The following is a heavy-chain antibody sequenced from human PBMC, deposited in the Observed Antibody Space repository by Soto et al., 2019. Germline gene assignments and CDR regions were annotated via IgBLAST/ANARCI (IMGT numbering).Heavy chain of an antibody. CDR3: ARDRSSSWYQYYFDY. V-gene: IGHV1-46*01. CDR2: INPSGGST. CDR1: GYTFTSYY. Sequence: ASVKVSCKASGYTFTSYYMHWVRQAPGQGLEWMGIINPSGGSTSYAQKFQGRVTMTRDTSTSTVYMELSSLRSEDTAVYYCARDRSSSWYQYYFDYWGQGTLVTVSS. J-gene: IGHJ4*02. D-gene: IGHD6-13*01.